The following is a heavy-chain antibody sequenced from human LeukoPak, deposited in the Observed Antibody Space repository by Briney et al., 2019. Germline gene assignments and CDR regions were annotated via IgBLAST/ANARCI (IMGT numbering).Heavy chain of an antibody. D-gene: IGHD3-16*02. CDR1: GGSISSSSYY. V-gene: IGHV4-39*07. Sequence: SETLSLTCTVSGGSISSSSYYWGWIRQPPGKGLEWIGSIYYSGSTYYNPSLKSRVTISVDTSKNQFSLKLSSVTAAGTAVYYCARFGYVWGSYRTHDAFDIRGQGTMVTVSS. CDR2: IYYSGST. J-gene: IGHJ3*02. CDR3: ARFGYVWGSYRTHDAFDI.